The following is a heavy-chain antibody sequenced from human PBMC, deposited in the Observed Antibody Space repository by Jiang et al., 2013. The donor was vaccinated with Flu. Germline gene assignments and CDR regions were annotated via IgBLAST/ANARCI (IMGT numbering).Heavy chain of an antibody. CDR2: INPSGGST. Sequence: WMGIINPSGGSTSYAQKFQGRVTMTRDTSTSTVYMELSRLRSDDTAVYYCAREGSRPRYGMDVWGQGTTVTVSS. J-gene: IGHJ6*02. CDR3: AREGSRPRYGMDV. V-gene: IGHV1-46*01.